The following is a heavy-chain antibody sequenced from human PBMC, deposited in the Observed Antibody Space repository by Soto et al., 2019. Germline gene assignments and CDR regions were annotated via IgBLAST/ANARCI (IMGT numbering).Heavy chain of an antibody. V-gene: IGHV5-10-1*01. Sequence: PGESLKISCKGSGYSFTSYWISWVRQMPGKGLEWMGRIDPSDSYTNYSPSFQGHVTISADKSISTAYLQMNSLAVEDTAVYYCAKIMLTVTTAAFDVWGQGTMVTVSS. J-gene: IGHJ3*01. CDR2: IDPSDSYT. D-gene: IGHD4-17*01. CDR1: GYSFTSYW. CDR3: AKIMLTVTTAAFDV.